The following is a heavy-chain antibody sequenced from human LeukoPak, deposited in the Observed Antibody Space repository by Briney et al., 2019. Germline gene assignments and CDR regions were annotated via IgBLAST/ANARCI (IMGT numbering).Heavy chain of an antibody. Sequence: GGSLRLSCAASGFTFSHFWMSWVRQAPGKGLEWVAYIKKTGSETYYVDSVKGRFAITRDNTRNSLFLQMYSLRAEDTAVYFCAREDGYCSGGNCYSYFDSWGQGTLVTVSS. V-gene: IGHV3-7*01. CDR3: AREDGYCSGGNCYSYFDS. CDR1: GFTFSHFW. D-gene: IGHD2-15*01. J-gene: IGHJ4*02. CDR2: IKKTGSET.